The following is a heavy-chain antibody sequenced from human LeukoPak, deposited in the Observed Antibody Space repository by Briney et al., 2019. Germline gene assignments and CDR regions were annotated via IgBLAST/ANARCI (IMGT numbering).Heavy chain of an antibody. D-gene: IGHD2-2*01. Sequence: PGGSLRLSCAASGFTFSSYAMHWVRQAPVKGLEWVAVISYDGSNKYYADSVKGRFTISRDNSKNTLYLQMNSLRAEDTAVYYCAREFHIVVVYYYGMDVWGQGTTVTVSS. CDR3: AREFHIVVVYYYGMDV. CDR2: ISYDGSNK. CDR1: GFTFSSYA. J-gene: IGHJ6*02. V-gene: IGHV3-30-3*01.